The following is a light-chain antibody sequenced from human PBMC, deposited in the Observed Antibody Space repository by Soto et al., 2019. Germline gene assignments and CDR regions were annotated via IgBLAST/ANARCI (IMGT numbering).Light chain of an antibody. CDR1: QSVSSN. V-gene: IGKV3-15*01. J-gene: IGKJ1*01. CDR2: GAS. CDR3: QQYYNSPPWT. Sequence: EIVMTQSPATLSVSPGESATLSCRASQSVSSNVTWYQQRPGQAPRLLIYGASIRATGITARFSGSGSWTDFTLTISSLQSEDFAVYYCQQYYNSPPWTFGQGTKVEFK.